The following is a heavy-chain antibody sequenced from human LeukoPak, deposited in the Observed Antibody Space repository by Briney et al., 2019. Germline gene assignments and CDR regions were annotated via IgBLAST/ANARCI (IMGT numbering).Heavy chain of an antibody. Sequence: SETLSLTCTVSGGSISSGDYYWSWIRQPPGKGLEWIGYIYYSGSTYYNPSLKSRVTISVDTSKNQFSLKLSSVTAADTAVYYCARGVLYLGSGSYYNVVPPYFDYWGQGTLVTVSS. CDR2: IYYSGST. CDR3: ARGVLYLGSGSYYNVVPPYFDY. V-gene: IGHV4-30-4*01. D-gene: IGHD3-10*01. J-gene: IGHJ4*02. CDR1: GGSISSGDYY.